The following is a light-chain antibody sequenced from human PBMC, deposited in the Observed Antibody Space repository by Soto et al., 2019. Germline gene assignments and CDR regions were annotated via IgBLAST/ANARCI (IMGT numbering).Light chain of an antibody. CDR1: QSISTW. CDR2: KAS. Sequence: DIQMTQSPSTLSASVGDRVTITCRASQSISTWLAWYQQKPGKAPKLIIYKASNLDGGVPSRFSGSGSGTEFTITVNSLQPDDFAAYYCQQYNTYPLSFGGGTTVEIK. J-gene: IGKJ4*01. V-gene: IGKV1-5*03. CDR3: QQYNTYPLS.